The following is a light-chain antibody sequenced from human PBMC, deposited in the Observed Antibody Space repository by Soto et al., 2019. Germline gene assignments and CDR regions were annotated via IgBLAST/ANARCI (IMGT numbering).Light chain of an antibody. V-gene: IGLV2-14*01. CDR3: SSYTISNAWV. CDR1: SSDVGAYNY. Sequence: QSALTQPASVSGSPGQSITISCTGTSSDVGAYNYVSWCQQHPGKAPNVIIYDVNNRPSGVSNRFSGSKSGNTASLTISGLQAEDEADYYCSSYTISNAWVFGGGTQLTVL. CDR2: DVN. J-gene: IGLJ3*02.